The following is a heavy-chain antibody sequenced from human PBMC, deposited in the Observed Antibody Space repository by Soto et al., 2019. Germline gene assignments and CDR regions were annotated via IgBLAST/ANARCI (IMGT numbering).Heavy chain of an antibody. D-gene: IGHD2-15*01. CDR1: GYSFTNYC. Sequence: QVQLVQSGADVKKPGTSVKVSCKAAGYSFTNYCMYWVRQAPGQGLEWMGMINPRTGSTRYAQKFQDRVTLPRDTSTTTVYMELRTLISDDTAVYYCARDGGLLTASWHYDLWGPGNLVTVSS. V-gene: IGHV1-46*01. CDR2: INPRTGST. CDR3: ARDGGLLTASWHYDL. J-gene: IGHJ2*01.